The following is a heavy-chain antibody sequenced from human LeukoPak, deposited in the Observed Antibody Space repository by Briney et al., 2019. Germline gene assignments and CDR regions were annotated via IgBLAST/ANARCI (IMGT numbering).Heavy chain of an antibody. V-gene: IGHV3-30*18. CDR3: AKDMRVLAGALNAFDI. CDR2: ISYDGSNK. CDR1: GFTFSSYG. D-gene: IGHD2-8*02. Sequence: GGSLRLSCAASGFTFSSYGIHWVRQAPGKGLEWEAVISYDGSNKYYADSVKGRFTISRDNSKNTLYLQMNSLRAEDTDVYYCAKDMRVLAGALNAFDIWGQGTMVTVSS. J-gene: IGHJ3*02.